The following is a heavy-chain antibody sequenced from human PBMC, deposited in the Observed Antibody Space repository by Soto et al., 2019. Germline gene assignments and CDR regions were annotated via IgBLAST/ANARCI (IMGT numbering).Heavy chain of an antibody. CDR2: IYYSGST. J-gene: IGHJ2*01. V-gene: IGHV4-30-4*01. Sequence: QVQLQESDPGLVKPSQTLSLTCTVSGGSISSGDYYWSWIRQPPGKGLEWIGYIYYSGSTYYNPSLKSRVTISVDTSKNQFSLKLSSVTAADTAVYYCARVAGTFYWYFDLWGRGTLVTVSS. CDR1: GGSISSGDYY. D-gene: IGHD3-10*01. CDR3: ARVAGTFYWYFDL.